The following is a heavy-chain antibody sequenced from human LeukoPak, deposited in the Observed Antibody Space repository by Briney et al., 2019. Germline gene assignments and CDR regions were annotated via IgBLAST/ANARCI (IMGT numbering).Heavy chain of an antibody. J-gene: IGHJ6*02. D-gene: IGHD2-2*01. CDR1: GFIFDDYG. Sequence: PGRSLSLSCVASGFIFDDYGMHWGRLAPGEGVERVAGVSWNSGSIGSADSVKGRFTIYRDNTKNSLYLEMNSLRAEDTALYYCAKDGSSTGHYYYGMDVWGQGTTVTVSS. CDR3: AKDGSSTGHYYYGMDV. CDR2: VSWNSGSI. V-gene: IGHV3-9*01.